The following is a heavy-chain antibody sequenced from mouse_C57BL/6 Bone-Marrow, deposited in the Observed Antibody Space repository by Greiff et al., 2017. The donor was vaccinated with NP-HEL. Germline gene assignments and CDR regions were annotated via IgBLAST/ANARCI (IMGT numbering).Heavy chain of an antibody. J-gene: IGHJ3*01. D-gene: IGHD1-1*01. Sequence: QVQLQQPGAELVKPGTSVKLSCKASGYTFTSYWMHWVQQRPGQGLEWIGVIDPSDSYTNYNQKFKGKATLTVDTSSSTAYMQLSSLTSEDSAVYYCARWVYYGSSPFAYWGQGTLVTVSA. CDR3: ARWVYYGSSPFAY. CDR2: IDPSDSYT. V-gene: IGHV1-59*01. CDR1: GYTFTSYW.